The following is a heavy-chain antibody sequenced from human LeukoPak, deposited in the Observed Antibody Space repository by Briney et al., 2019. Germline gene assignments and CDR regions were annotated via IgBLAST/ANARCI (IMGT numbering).Heavy chain of an antibody. D-gene: IGHD2-21*02. CDR2: IIPIFGIA. CDR1: GGTFSSYA. Sequence: ASVKVSCKASGGTFSSYAISWVRQAPGQGLEWMGRIIPIFGIANYAQKFQGRVTITADKSTSTAYMELSSLRSEDTAVYYCARDKCGGDCYNWFDPWGRGTLVTVSS. J-gene: IGHJ5*02. V-gene: IGHV1-69*04. CDR3: ARDKCGGDCYNWFDP.